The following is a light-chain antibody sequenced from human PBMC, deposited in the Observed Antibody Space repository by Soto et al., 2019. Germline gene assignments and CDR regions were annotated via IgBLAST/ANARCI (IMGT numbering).Light chain of an antibody. CDR3: TSYTTSTAHV. CDR2: DVS. Sequence: QSALTQPASVSGSPGQSITISCTGTSSDVGAYNYVSWYQQHPGKAPKRMIYDVSNRPSGVSNRFSGSKSGNTASLTISGLQAEDEADYYCTSYTTSTAHVFGGGTKVTVL. J-gene: IGLJ2*01. CDR1: SSDVGAYNY. V-gene: IGLV2-14*01.